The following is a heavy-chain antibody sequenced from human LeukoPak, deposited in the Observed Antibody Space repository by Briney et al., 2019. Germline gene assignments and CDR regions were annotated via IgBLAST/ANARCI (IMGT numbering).Heavy chain of an antibody. CDR3: AKDCASSSSVSYWFDP. CDR2: ISGSGGST. D-gene: IGHD6-6*01. Sequence: GGSLRLSCAASGFTFSSYAMSWVRQAPGKGLEWVSAISGSGGSTYYADSVKGRFTISRDNSKNTLYLQMNSLRAEDTAVYYCAKDCASSSSVSYWFDPWGQGTLVTVSS. V-gene: IGHV3-23*01. J-gene: IGHJ5*02. CDR1: GFTFSSYA.